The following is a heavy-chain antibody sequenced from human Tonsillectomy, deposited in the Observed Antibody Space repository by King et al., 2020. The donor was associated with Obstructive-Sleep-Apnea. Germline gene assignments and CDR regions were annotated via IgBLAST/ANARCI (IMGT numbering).Heavy chain of an antibody. Sequence: VQLVESGGDLVQPGGSLRLSCAASGFSFSSYAMSWVRQAPGKGLEWVSSISNSGGRTYYADSVKGRFTISRDNSKNTLYLQMASLRAEDTAVYYCAKNRGYCSGGSCYSDYWGQGTLVTVSS. CDR3: AKNRGYCSGGSCYSDY. CDR2: ISNSGGRT. V-gene: IGHV3-23*04. CDR1: GFSFSSYA. D-gene: IGHD2-15*01. J-gene: IGHJ4*02.